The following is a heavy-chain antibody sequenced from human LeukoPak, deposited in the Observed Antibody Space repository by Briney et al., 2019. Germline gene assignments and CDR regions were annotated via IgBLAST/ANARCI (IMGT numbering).Heavy chain of an antibody. Sequence: ASVKVSCKASGYTFTSYYMHWVRQAPGQGREWRGIINPSGGSTSYAQKFQGRGTMTRDRYTRKVYMQLSSLRSQDTAVYYCAREPGIAVAGSFDYWGQGTLVTVSS. V-gene: IGHV1-46*01. CDR2: INPSGGST. CDR1: GYTFTSYY. CDR3: AREPGIAVAGSFDY. D-gene: IGHD6-19*01. J-gene: IGHJ4*02.